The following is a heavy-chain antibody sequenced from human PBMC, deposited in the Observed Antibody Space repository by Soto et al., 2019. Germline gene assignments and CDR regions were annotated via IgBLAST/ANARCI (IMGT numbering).Heavy chain of an antibody. Sequence: PGESLKISCQASGYTFSKYWIAWVRQMPGKGLEYVGIVYPGDSDTRYSPSFQGQVTISVDTPTSTAYMQWNSLKASDSGMYYCARPPLPGYSIHFNSWGQGTLVNFSS. J-gene: IGHJ4*02. V-gene: IGHV5-51*01. D-gene: IGHD2-15*01. CDR3: ARPPLPGYSIHFNS. CDR1: GYTFSKYW. CDR2: VYPGDSDT.